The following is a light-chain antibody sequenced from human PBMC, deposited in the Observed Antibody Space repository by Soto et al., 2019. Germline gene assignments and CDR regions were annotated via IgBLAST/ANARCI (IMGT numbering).Light chain of an antibody. CDR1: ALPKQY. CDR2: KDS. CDR3: QTADSRGTYNYV. V-gene: IGLV3-25*03. J-gene: IGLJ1*01. Sequence: SYELTQPPSVSVSPGQTARITCSGDALPKQYAYWYQQKPGQAPVLVIYKDSERPSGIPERFSGSSSGTTVTLTISGVQAEDEAYYYRQTADSRGTYNYVFGTGTKLTVL.